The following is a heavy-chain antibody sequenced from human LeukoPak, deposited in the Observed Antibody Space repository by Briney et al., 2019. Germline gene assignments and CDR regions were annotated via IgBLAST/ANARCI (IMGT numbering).Heavy chain of an antibody. D-gene: IGHD2-15*01. Sequence: GESLMISWKGSGYSFTSYWIGWVRQMPGKGLEWMGVIYPGDSDTRYSPSFQGQVTISADKSISTAYLQWSSLKASDTAMYYCARVGYCSGGSCYLVDAFDIWGQGTMVTVSS. V-gene: IGHV5-51*01. J-gene: IGHJ3*02. CDR3: ARVGYCSGGSCYLVDAFDI. CDR2: IYPGDSDT. CDR1: GYSFTSYW.